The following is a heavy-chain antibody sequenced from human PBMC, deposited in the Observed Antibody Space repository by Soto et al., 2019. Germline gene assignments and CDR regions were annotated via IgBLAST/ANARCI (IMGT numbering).Heavy chain of an antibody. CDR3: ARPDTYYDFWSGYYPPTYSYYYMDV. CDR2: ISPYNGNT. D-gene: IGHD3-3*01. J-gene: IGHJ6*03. V-gene: IGHV1-18*01. Sequence: ASVKVSCKASGYTFTSYGIVWVRQAPGQGLEWMGWISPYNGNTNYAQKLQGRVTMTTDTSTSTAYMELRSLRSDDTAVYYCARPDTYYDFWSGYYPPTYSYYYMDVWARGPRSPSP. CDR1: GYTFTSYG.